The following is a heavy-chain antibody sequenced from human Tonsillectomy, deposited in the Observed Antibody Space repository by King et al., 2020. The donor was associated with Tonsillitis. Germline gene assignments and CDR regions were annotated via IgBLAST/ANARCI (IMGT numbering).Heavy chain of an antibody. CDR2: IRYDGSNK. J-gene: IGHJ3*02. D-gene: IGHD5-18*01. CDR3: VAPRSGDSYGFDAFVI. CDR1: GFTFSTYG. V-gene: IGHV3-30*02. Sequence: VQLVESGGGVVQPGGSLRLSCTASGFTFSTYGMHWVRQAPGKGLEWVAFIRYDGSNKYYVDSVKGRFTISRDNSKNTLYLQMNSLRAEDTAAYYCVAPRSGDSYGFDAFVIWGQGTMVTVSS.